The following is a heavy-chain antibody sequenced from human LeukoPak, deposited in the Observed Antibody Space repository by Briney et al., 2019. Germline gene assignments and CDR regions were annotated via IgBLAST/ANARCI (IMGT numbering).Heavy chain of an antibody. CDR3: TRLGIVGAETRDY. J-gene: IGHJ4*02. CDR1: GFTFSGSA. Sequence: GGSLRLSCAASGFTFSGSAMHWVRQASGKGLEWVGRIRSKANSYATAYAASVKGRFTISRDDSKNTAYLQMNSLKTEDTAVYYCTRLGIVGAETRDYWGQGTLVIVSS. CDR2: IRSKANSYAT. D-gene: IGHD1-26*01. V-gene: IGHV3-73*01.